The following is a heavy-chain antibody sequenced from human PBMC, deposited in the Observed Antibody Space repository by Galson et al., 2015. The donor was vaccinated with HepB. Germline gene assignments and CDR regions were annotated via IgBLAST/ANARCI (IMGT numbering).Heavy chain of an antibody. Sequence: SVKVSCKASGYTFTSYAMNWVRQAPGQGLEWMGWINTNTGNPTYAQGFTGRFVFSLDTSVSTAYLQISSLKAEDTAVYYCARLVVPAAMGVRYYYYGMDVWGQGTTVTVSS. D-gene: IGHD2-2*01. CDR3: ARLVVPAAMGVRYYYYGMDV. J-gene: IGHJ6*02. CDR2: INTNTGNP. CDR1: GYTFTSYA. V-gene: IGHV7-4-1*02.